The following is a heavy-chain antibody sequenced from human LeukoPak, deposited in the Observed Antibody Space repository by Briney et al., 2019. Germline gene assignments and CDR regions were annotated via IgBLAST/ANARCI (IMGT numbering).Heavy chain of an antibody. Sequence: ASVTVSFKAPGYTFTGYYMHWVRQAPGQGLEWMGCINPNTGDTNSAQNFQGRVIMTRDTSITTAYMELSRLKSDDTALYYCASKGAGHCYDASCMGSFDLWGQGTTVAVSS. J-gene: IGHJ3*01. CDR2: INPNTGDT. CDR1: GYTFTGYY. CDR3: ASKGAGHCYDASCMGSFDL. V-gene: IGHV1-2*02. D-gene: IGHD2-15*01.